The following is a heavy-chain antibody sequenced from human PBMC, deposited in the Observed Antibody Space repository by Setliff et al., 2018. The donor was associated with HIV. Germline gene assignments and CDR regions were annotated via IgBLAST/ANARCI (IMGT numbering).Heavy chain of an antibody. CDR2: VTHSGTT. CDR1: GGSFSGFY. CDR3: VTSSSWSSRLNF. V-gene: IGHV4-34*01. Sequence: PSETLSLTCAVYGGSFSGFYWTFIRQSPGKGLEWIGEVTHSGTTTYDPSLKRRITISVDTSKNQFSLKLTSVTAADTAVYYCVTSSSWSSRLNFWGPGMLVTVSS. J-gene: IGHJ4*02. D-gene: IGHD2-2*01.